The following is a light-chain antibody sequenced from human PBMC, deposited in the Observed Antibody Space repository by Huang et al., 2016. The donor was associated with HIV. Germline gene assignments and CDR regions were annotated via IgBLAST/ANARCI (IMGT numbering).Light chain of an antibody. V-gene: IGKV3-15*01. J-gene: IGKJ4*01. CDR3: QQFNNWPPA. CDR1: QNVRNN. CDR2: EAS. Sequence: ETLMTQFPATLSVSPGERATLSCRASQNVRNNLAWYQQKPGQAPRLLFYEASSRATGVPGRFSASGSGIDFTLTISSLQSEDFAVYYCQQFNNWPPAFGGGTTAEIK.